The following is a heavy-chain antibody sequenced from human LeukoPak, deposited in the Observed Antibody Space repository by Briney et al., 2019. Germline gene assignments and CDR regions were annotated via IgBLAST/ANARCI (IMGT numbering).Heavy chain of an antibody. D-gene: IGHD3-9*01. CDR1: GGSFSGYY. V-gene: IGHV4-34*01. CDR2: INHSGST. CDR3: ARGSRRYFDWLLYDY. Sequence: SETLSLTCAVYGGSFSGYYWSWIRQPPGKGLEWIGEINHSGSTNYNPSLKSRVTISVDTSKTQFSLKLSSVTAADTAVYYCARGSRRYFDWLLYDYWGQGTLVTVSS. J-gene: IGHJ4*02.